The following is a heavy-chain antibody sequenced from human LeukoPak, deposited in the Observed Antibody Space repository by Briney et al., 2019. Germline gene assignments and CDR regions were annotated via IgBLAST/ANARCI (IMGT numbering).Heavy chain of an antibody. Sequence: GESLKISFTASGFMFSRLGMQWVRQAPGEGLEWVAMIWHDGSVEEYADSVKGRFTISRDNSQNTLYLQMNSLRDDDTAVYYCAKEGDQFRGYLDDWGKGTTVTVSS. D-gene: IGHD3-16*01. J-gene: IGHJ6*03. V-gene: IGHV3-33*06. CDR2: IWHDGSVE. CDR3: AKEGDQFRGYLDD. CDR1: GFMFSRLG.